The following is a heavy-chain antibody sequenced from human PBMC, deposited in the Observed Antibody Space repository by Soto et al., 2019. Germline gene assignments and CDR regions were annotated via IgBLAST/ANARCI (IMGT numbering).Heavy chain of an antibody. CDR2: IYYSGST. V-gene: IGHV4-30-4*01. J-gene: IGHJ4*02. D-gene: IGHD3-16*02. Sequence: SETLSLTCTVSGGSISSGDYYWSWIRQPPGKGLEWIGYIYYSGSTYYTPSLKSRVTRSVDTTKNQFSLKQIYLTAADTAVYYCARIDYGYVWGSYRYNYWGQGTLVTVSS. CDR3: ARIDYGYVWGSYRYNY. CDR1: GGSISSGDYY.